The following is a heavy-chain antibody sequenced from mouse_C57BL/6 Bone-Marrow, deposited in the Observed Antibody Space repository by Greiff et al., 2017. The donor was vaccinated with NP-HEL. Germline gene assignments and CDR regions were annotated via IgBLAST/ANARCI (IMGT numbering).Heavy chain of an antibody. CDR1: GFNIKNTY. J-gene: IGHJ1*03. Sequence: EVKVVESVAELVRPGASVKLSCTASGFNIKNTYMHWVKQRPEQGLEWIGRIDPANGNTKYAPKFQGKATITADTSSNTAYLQLSSLTSEDTAIYYCARRDGYLWYFDVWGTGTTVTVSS. CDR3: ARRDGYLWYFDV. CDR2: IDPANGNT. D-gene: IGHD2-3*01. V-gene: IGHV14-3*01.